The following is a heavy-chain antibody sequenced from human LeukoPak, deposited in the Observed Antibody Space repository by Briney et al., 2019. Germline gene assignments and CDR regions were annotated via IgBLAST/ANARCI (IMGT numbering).Heavy chain of an antibody. Sequence: SEILSLTCAVSGGSISSGGYSWSWIRQPPGKGLEWIGYIYHSGSTYYNPSLKSRVTISVDRSKNQFSLKLSSVTAADTAVYYCARGGHNWNPDDAFDIWGQGTMVTVSS. CDR2: IYHSGST. CDR3: ARGGHNWNPDDAFDI. V-gene: IGHV4-30-2*01. CDR1: GGSISSGGYS. J-gene: IGHJ3*02. D-gene: IGHD1-20*01.